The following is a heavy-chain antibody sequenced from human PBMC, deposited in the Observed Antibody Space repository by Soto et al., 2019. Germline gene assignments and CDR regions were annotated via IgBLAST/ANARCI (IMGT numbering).Heavy chain of an antibody. V-gene: IGHV1-8*02. CDR2: MNPNSGNT. D-gene: IGHD3-3*01. Sequence: ASVKVSCKASGYTFTSYGINWVRQATGQGLEWMGWMNPNSGNTGYAQKFQGRVTMTRNTSISTAYMELSSLRSEDTAVYYCARVRFLEWLLYGRSGYYYGMDVWGQGTTVTVSS. J-gene: IGHJ6*02. CDR1: GYTFTSYG. CDR3: ARVRFLEWLLYGRSGYYYGMDV.